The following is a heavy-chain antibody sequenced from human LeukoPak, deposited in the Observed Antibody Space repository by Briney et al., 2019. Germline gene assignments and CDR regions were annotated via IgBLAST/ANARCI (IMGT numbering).Heavy chain of an antibody. D-gene: IGHD2-2*01. CDR2: FSGSGDTT. Sequence: GGPLRLSCAASGFTFNSYAMSWVRQAPGKGLEWVSLFSGSGDTTYYTDSVKGRFTISRDNSKNTLYLQMNSLRAEDTAVYYCARDRRVGCSFTTCYLFDYWGQGTLVTVSS. V-gene: IGHV3-23*01. CDR3: ARDRRVGCSFTTCYLFDY. J-gene: IGHJ4*02. CDR1: GFTFNSYA.